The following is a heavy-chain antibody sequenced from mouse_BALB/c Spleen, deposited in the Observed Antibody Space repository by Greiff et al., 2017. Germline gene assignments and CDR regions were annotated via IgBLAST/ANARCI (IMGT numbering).Heavy chain of an antibody. Sequence: LVKPGASVKISCKASGYSFTGYYMHWVKQSHGKSLAWIGYISCYNGATSYNQKFKGKATFTVDTSSSTAYMQFNSLTSEDSAVYYCARGGGYYAMDDWGQGSAVSVAS. V-gene: IGHV1S34*01. CDR3: ARGGGYYAMDD. CDR2: ISCYNGAT. CDR1: GYSFTGYY. J-gene: IGHJ4*01.